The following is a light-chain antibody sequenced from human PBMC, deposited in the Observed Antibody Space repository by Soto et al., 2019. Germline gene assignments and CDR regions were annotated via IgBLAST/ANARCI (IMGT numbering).Light chain of an antibody. V-gene: IGLV1-40*01. CDR1: SSNIGAGYD. CDR2: VNS. CDR3: QSYDSRLSAVV. Sequence: QSVLTQPPSVSGAPGQRVTISCTGSSSNIGAGYDVHWYLQLPGTAPKLLIYVNSNRPSGVPDRFSGSKSGTSASLAITGLQAEDEADYYGQSYDSRLSAVVFGGGTKLTVL. J-gene: IGLJ2*01.